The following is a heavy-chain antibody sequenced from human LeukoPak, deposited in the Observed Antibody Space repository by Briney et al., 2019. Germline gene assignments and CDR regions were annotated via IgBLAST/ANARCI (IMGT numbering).Heavy chain of an antibody. CDR2: IYTSGST. CDR3: ATCTSCRLLGYYMDV. CDR1: GDSVNSGAYY. Sequence: PSQTLSLTCTVSGDSVNSGAYYWSWIRQPAGKGLEWIGRIYTSGSTNYNPSLKSRVTMSVDTSKNQFSLKLSSVTAADTAVYYCATCTSCRLLGYYMDVWGKGTTVTVSS. D-gene: IGHD2-2*01. J-gene: IGHJ6*03. V-gene: IGHV4-61*02.